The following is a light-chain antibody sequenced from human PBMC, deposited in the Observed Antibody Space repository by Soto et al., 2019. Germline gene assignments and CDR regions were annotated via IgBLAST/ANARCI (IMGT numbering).Light chain of an antibody. CDR1: QSVLYSSDSKNY. Sequence: DIVMTQSPDSLAVSLGERATINCKSSQSVLYSSDSKNYLAWYQQRPGQPPKMVIYWASTRESGVPDRFSVSGSGTDFTLTISSLQAEDVAVYYCQQYYSAPFTFGPGTKVDIK. CDR2: WAS. CDR3: QQYYSAPFT. J-gene: IGKJ3*01. V-gene: IGKV4-1*01.